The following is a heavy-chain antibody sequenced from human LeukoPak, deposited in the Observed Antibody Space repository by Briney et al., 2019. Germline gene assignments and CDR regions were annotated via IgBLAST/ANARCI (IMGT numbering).Heavy chain of an antibody. CDR2: ISAYDGNT. CDR1: GYTLSSYG. D-gene: IGHD5-18*01. V-gene: IGHV1-18*01. Sequence: GASVKVSCKASGYTLSSYGISWVRQAPGQGLEWMGWISAYDGNTNYAQKLQGRVTMTTDTSTSTAYMELRSLRSDDTAVYYCARAVRGYSYAYLPYWGQGTLVTVSS. J-gene: IGHJ4*02. CDR3: ARAVRGYSYAYLPY.